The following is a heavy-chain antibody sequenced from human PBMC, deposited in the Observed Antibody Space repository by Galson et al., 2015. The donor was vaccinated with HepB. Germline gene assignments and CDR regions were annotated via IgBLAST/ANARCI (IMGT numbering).Heavy chain of an antibody. CDR3: ARGHGYDFWSGGNAFDI. Sequence: SVKVSCKASGGTFSSYAISWVRQAPGQGLEWMGRIIPILGIANYAQKFQGRVTITRDTSASTAYMELSSLRSEDTAVYYCARGHGYDFWSGGNAFDIWGQGTMVTVSS. CDR2: IIPILGIA. D-gene: IGHD3-3*01. V-gene: IGHV1-69*04. CDR1: GGTFSSYA. J-gene: IGHJ3*02.